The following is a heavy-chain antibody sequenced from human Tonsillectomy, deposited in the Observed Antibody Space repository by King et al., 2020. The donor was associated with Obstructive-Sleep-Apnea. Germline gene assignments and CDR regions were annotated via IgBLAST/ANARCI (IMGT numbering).Heavy chain of an antibody. CDR1: GGSISSGGYY. CDR2: IYYSGST. D-gene: IGHD3-10*01. J-gene: IGHJ6*02. Sequence: VQLQESGPGLVKPSQTLSLTCTVSGGSISSGGYYWSWIRQHPGKGLEWIGYIYYSGSTYYNPSLKSRVTISVDTSKNQFSLKLSSVTAADTAVYYCATRSHYYGSGSTRGNLRYGMDVWGQGTTVTVSS. V-gene: IGHV4-31*03. CDR3: ATRSHYYGSGSTRGNLRYGMDV.